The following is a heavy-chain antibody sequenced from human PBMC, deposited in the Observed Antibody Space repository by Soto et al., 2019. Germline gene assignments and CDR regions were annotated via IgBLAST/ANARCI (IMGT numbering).Heavy chain of an antibody. CDR2: ISAYNGNT. J-gene: IGHJ4*02. CDR1: GYTFASYA. V-gene: IGHV1-18*01. CDR3: ARDPPPPDY. Sequence: QVQLVQSGAEVKKPGASVKVSCKASGYTFASYAISWMRQAPGQGLEWMGWISAYNGNTNYAQKLQGRVTMTTDTSTSTAYIELRSLTSDDTAVYYCARDPPPPDYWCQGTLVTVSS.